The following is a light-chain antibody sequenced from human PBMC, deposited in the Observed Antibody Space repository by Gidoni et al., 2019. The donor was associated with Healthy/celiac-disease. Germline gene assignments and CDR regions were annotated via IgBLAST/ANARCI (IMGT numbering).Light chain of an antibody. V-gene: IGLV3-19*01. CDR1: SLRSYY. CDR3: NSRDSSGNHYV. CDR2: GKN. J-gene: IGLJ1*01. Sequence: SSELTQDPAVSVALGQTVRTTCQGDSLRSYYANWYQQKPGQAPVLVIYGKNNRPSGIPDRFSGSSSGNTASLTITGAQAEDEADYYCNSRDSSGNHYVFGTGTKVTVL.